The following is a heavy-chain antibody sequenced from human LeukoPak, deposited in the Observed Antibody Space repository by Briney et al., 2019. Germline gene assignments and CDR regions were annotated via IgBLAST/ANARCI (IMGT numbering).Heavy chain of an antibody. CDR3: AKDTYGSGSYPEVFDY. CDR2: ISGSGGST. CDR1: GFTFSSYG. J-gene: IGHJ4*02. D-gene: IGHD3-10*01. Sequence: PGGSLRLSCAASGFTFSSYGMSWVRQAPGKGLEWVSAISGSGGSTYYADSVKGRFTISRDNSKNTLYLQMNSLRAEDTAVYYCAKDTYGSGSYPEVFDYWGQGTLVTVSS. V-gene: IGHV3-23*01.